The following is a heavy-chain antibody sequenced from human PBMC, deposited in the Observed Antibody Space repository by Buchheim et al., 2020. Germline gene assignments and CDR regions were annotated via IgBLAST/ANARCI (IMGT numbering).Heavy chain of an antibody. V-gene: IGHV1-8*01. J-gene: IGHJ6*02. CDR1: GYTFTSYD. CDR2: MNPNSGNT. Sequence: QVQLVQSGAEVKKPGASVKVSCKASGYTFTSYDINWVRQATGQGLEWMGWMNPNSGNTGYAQKFQGRVTMTRNTSISTAYMELSSLRSEDTAVYYCARGDCSSTSCYLRFYYYGMDVWGQGTT. D-gene: IGHD2-2*01. CDR3: ARGDCSSTSCYLRFYYYGMDV.